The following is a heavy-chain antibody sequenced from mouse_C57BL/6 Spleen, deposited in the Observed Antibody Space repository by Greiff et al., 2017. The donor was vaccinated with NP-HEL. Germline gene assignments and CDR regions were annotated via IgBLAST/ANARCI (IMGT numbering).Heavy chain of an antibody. CDR3: ARDGGNYDFDY. Sequence: EVKVEESGGGLVKPGGSLKLSCAASGFTFSSYAMSWVRQTPEKRLEWVATISDGGSYTYYPDNVKGRFTISRDNAKNNLYLQMSHLKSEDTAMYYCARDGGNYDFDYWGQGTTLTVSS. J-gene: IGHJ2*01. V-gene: IGHV5-4*01. D-gene: IGHD2-1*01. CDR1: GFTFSSYA. CDR2: ISDGGSYT.